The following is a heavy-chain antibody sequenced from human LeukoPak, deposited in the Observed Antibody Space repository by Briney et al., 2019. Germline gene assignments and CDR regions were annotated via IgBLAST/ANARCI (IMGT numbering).Heavy chain of an antibody. CDR1: GYSFSSGYC. D-gene: IGHD3-10*01. V-gene: IGHV4-38-2*02. J-gene: IGHJ4*02. CDR2: VVHTGTI. Sequence: PSETLSLTCTVSGYSFSSGYCWAWIRQPPGKGVEWIGSVVHTGTIYYNPSLKRRVTISVDTSKNQFPLRLSSVPAADTAVYYCAVQGSGFHNAPAGDFDYWGQGTLVTVSS. CDR3: AVQGSGFHNAPAGDFDY.